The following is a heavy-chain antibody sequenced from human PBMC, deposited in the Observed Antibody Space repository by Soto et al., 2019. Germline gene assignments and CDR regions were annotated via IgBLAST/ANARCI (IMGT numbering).Heavy chain of an antibody. Sequence: QVQLLESGGGVVQPGTSLRLSCAASGFTFRSNGMHWVRQAPGKGLEWVAFIWFDGSDNNHADSVRGRLTISRDNFHNTLNLQMTSLTVEDPAAYSCARWTGSDRGASELWGQGTLVTVSS. V-gene: IGHV3-33*01. J-gene: IGHJ4*02. CDR1: GFTFRSNG. CDR3: ARWTGSDRGASEL. CDR2: IWFDGSDN. D-gene: IGHD1-1*01.